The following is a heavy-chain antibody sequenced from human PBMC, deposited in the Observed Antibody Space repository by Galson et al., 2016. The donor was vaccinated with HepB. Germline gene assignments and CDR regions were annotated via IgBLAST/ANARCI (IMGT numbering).Heavy chain of an antibody. CDR2: ITPRTANT. Sequence: SVKVSCKASGYTFSSYTVHWVRQAPGQSLEWMGWITPRTANTIYSQKFRGRVTFTRDKSASTAYMELSSLRSEDTAVYYCARAYASGFYAPGYWGQGTLVIVSS. D-gene: IGHD3-22*01. CDR1: GYTFSSYT. CDR3: ARAYASGFYAPGY. J-gene: IGHJ4*02. V-gene: IGHV1-3*01.